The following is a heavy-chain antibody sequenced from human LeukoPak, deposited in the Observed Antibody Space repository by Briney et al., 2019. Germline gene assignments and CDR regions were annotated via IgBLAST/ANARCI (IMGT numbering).Heavy chain of an antibody. CDR2: IDWDDDK. CDR1: GFSLSTSGMC. CDR3: ARIYLGGSGTAAFDI. Sequence: SGPTLVKPTQTLTLTCTFSGFSLSTSGMCVSWIRQPPGKALEWLARIDWDDDKYYSTSLKTRLTISKDTSKNQVVLTMTNMDPVDTATYYCARIYLGGSGTAAFDIWGQGTMVTVSS. J-gene: IGHJ3*02. D-gene: IGHD3-10*01. V-gene: IGHV2-70*11.